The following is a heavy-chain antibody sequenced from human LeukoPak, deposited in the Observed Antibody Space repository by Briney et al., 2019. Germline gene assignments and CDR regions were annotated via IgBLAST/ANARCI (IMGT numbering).Heavy chain of an antibody. J-gene: IGHJ5*02. CDR3: AGDIAAINIPGSRLDP. Sequence: SETLSLTCSVSGVSIRTSNDYWGWIRQPPGQGLEWIGSIYYSETTGTTYYHPSLRSRVTISVDTSKNQFSLRLRSVTAADTAVYFCAGDIAAINIPGSRLDPWGQGTLVTVSS. D-gene: IGHD6-13*01. CDR1: GVSIRTSNDY. CDR2: IYYSETTGTT. V-gene: IGHV4-39*07.